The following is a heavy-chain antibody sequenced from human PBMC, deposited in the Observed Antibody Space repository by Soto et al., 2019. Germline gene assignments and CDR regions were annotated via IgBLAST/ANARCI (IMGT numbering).Heavy chain of an antibody. V-gene: IGHV3-30-3*01. CDR1: GFTFSSYF. Sequence: GGSLRLSCAASGFTFSSYFIHWVRQAPDKGLEWVAGISSAGSNQYYAASVKGRFTISRDNSKNTLYLQMNSLISEDTAVYFCLRGGDDYNPPFGYWGQGTLVTVSS. J-gene: IGHJ4*02. CDR2: ISSAGSNQ. CDR3: LRGGDDYNPPFGY. D-gene: IGHD4-4*01.